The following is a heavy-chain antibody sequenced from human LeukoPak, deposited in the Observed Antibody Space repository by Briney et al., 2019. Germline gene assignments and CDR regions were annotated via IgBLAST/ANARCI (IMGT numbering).Heavy chain of an antibody. D-gene: IGHD6-13*01. CDR3: AREEDGSSWYELDY. CDR2: ISAYNGNT. CDR1: GYTFTSYG. V-gene: IGHV1-18*01. J-gene: IGHJ4*02. Sequence: ASVKVSCKASGYTFTSYGISWVRQAPGQGLEWMGWISAYNGNTNYAQKLQGRVTMTTDTSTNTAYMELRSLRSDDTAVYYCAREEDGSSWYELDYWGQGTLVTVSS.